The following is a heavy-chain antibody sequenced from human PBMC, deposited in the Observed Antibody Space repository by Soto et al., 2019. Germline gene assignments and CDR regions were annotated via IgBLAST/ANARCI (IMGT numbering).Heavy chain of an antibody. J-gene: IGHJ4*02. V-gene: IGHV3-74*01. D-gene: IGHD2-21*02. CDR1: GLTFSSYW. CDR3: ARVDGGNSPYFFDY. CDR2: INSDGSST. Sequence: EVQLVESGGGLVQPGGSLRLSCAASGLTFSSYWMHWVHQAPGKGLVWVSRINSDGSSTSYADSVKGRFTISRDNAKHTLYLQVNSLRAEDRAVYYCARVDGGNSPYFFDYWGQGTLVTVSS.